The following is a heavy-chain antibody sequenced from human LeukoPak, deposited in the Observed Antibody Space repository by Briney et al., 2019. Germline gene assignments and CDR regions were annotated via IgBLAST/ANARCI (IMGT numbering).Heavy chain of an antibody. J-gene: IGHJ3*02. V-gene: IGHV3-7*03. CDR2: IKQDGSEK. D-gene: IGHD2-2*01. Sequence: GGSLRLSCAASGFTFSSYWMSWVRQAPGKGLEWVANIKQDGSEKYYVDSVKGRFTISRDNAKNSLYLQMNSLRAEDTAMYYCARRYCSSTSCWSPTDAFDIWGQGTMVTVSS. CDR1: GFTFSSYW. CDR3: ARRYCSSTSCWSPTDAFDI.